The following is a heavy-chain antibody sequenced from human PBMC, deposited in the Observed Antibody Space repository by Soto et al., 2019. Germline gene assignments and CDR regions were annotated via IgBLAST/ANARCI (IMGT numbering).Heavy chain of an antibody. CDR1: GFTFKRYA. Sequence: GGSLRLSCAASGFTFKRYAMSWVRQAPGKGLDWVSTISGSGDTTYYKDSVKGRFTISRDNSKNTLYLQMNGLRAEDTAVYFCAIFPIYDYGYDDDYWGQGALVTVSS. V-gene: IGHV3-23*01. CDR3: AIFPIYDYGYDDDY. D-gene: IGHD4-17*01. J-gene: IGHJ4*02. CDR2: ISGSGDTT.